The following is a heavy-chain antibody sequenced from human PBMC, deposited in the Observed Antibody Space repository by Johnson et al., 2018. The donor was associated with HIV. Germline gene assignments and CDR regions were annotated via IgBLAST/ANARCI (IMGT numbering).Heavy chain of an antibody. Sequence: QVQLVESGGGVVQHGRSLRLSCAASGFTFSNYGMHWVRQGPGKGLEWVAVISYDGSTKYYADFVKGRFIISSDNSKNTLYLQRNSLRAEDTAVYNWAKGGLGFGGSIDGFDIWGQGTTVTVSS. J-gene: IGHJ3*02. D-gene: IGHD3-10*01. CDR2: ISYDGSTK. CDR1: GFTFSNYG. CDR3: AKGGLGFGGSIDGFDI. V-gene: IGHV3-30*18.